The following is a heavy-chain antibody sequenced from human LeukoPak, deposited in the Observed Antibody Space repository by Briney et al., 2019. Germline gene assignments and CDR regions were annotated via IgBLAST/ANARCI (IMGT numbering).Heavy chain of an antibody. CDR2: IIPIFGTA. V-gene: IGHV1-69*13. D-gene: IGHD6-13*01. CDR1: GGTFSSYA. J-gene: IGHJ6*02. CDR3: VIAAALYYYYGMDV. Sequence: ASVKVSCKASGGTFSSYAISWVRQAPGQGLEWMGGIIPIFGTANYAQKFQGRVTITADESTSTAYMELSSLRSEDTAVYYCVIAAALYYYYGMDVWGQGTTVTVSS.